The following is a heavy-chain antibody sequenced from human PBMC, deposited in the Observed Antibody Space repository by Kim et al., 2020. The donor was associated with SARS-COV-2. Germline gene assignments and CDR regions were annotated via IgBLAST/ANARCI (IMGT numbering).Heavy chain of an antibody. CDR3: ARSPPGDIEVVPALHFQH. Sequence: SETLSLTCTVSGGSISSYYWSWIRQPPGKGLEWIGYIYYSGSTNYNPSLKSRVTISVDTSKNQFSLKLSSVTAADTAVYYCARSPPGDIEVVPALHFQHWGQGTLVTVSS. J-gene: IGHJ1*01. D-gene: IGHD2-2*01. V-gene: IGHV4-59*13. CDR1: GGSISSYY. CDR2: IYYSGST.